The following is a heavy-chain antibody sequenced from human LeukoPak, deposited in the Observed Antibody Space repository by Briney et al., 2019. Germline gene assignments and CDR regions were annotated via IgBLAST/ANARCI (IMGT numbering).Heavy chain of an antibody. CDR2: IYPDDSDT. J-gene: IGHJ4*02. Sequence: GESLKISCKGSGYRFTSYWIGWVRQMPGKGLEWMGLIYPDDSDTRYSPSFQGQVTISADKSISTAYLQWSSLKASDTAMYYCASSYDSSGYYSFYVYWGQGTLVTVSS. V-gene: IGHV5-51*01. CDR1: GYRFTSYW. CDR3: ASSYDSSGYYSFYVY. D-gene: IGHD3-22*01.